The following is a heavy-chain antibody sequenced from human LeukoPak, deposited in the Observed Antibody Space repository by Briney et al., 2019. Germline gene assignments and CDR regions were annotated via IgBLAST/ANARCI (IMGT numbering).Heavy chain of an antibody. CDR2: ISSSSSYI. Sequence: GGSPRLSCAASGFTFSSYSMNWVRQAPGKGLEWVSSISSSSSYIYYADSVKGRFTISRDNAKNSLYLQMNSLRAEDTAVYYCATPPNWFDPWGQGTLVTVSS. V-gene: IGHV3-21*01. CDR3: ATPPNWFDP. CDR1: GFTFSSYS. J-gene: IGHJ5*02.